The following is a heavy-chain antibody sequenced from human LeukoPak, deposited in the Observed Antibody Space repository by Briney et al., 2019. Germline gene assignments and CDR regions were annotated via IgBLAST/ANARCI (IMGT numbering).Heavy chain of an antibody. V-gene: IGHV3-21*01. Sequence: GGSLRLSCAASGFTFSSYSMNWVRQAPGKGLEWVSSISSSRSYIYYADSVKGRFTISRDNAKNSLYLQMNSLRAEDTAVYYCARLYDILTGSGRGAFDIWGQGTMVTVSS. CDR2: ISSSRSYI. D-gene: IGHD3-9*01. CDR1: GFTFSSYS. J-gene: IGHJ3*02. CDR3: ARLYDILTGSGRGAFDI.